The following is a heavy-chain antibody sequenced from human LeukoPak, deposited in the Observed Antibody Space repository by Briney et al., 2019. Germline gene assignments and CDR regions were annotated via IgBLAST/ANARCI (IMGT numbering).Heavy chain of an antibody. CDR2: IRDSGRNK. V-gene: IGHV3-30*02. Sequence: PGGSLRLSCAASGFTFSSFGMHWVRQAPGKGLEWVAFIRDSGRNKYYADFVKGRFTISRDNAKNTLYLQMNSLRAEDTAVYYCARDLRAGGGSYFSSYYYGMDVWGQGTTVTVSS. J-gene: IGHJ6*02. CDR1: GFTFSSFG. D-gene: IGHD1-26*01. CDR3: ARDLRAGGGSYFSSYYYGMDV.